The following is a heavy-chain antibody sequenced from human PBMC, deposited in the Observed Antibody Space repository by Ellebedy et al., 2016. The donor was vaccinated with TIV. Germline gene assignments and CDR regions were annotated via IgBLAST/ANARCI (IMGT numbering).Heavy chain of an antibody. CDR1: GRAISSYY. CDR2: ISYSGST. V-gene: IGHV4-59*01. Sequence: SETLSLXXTVSGRAISSYYWSWIRQPPGKGLEWIGYISYSGSTNYNPSLKSRVTISVDTSKNQFSLKLSSVTAADSAVYYCVRSEGYAMHVWGQGTTVTVSS. CDR3: VRSEGYAMHV. J-gene: IGHJ6*02.